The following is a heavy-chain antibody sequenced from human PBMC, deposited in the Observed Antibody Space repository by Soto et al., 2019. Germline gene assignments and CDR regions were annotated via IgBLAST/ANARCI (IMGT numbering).Heavy chain of an antibody. J-gene: IGHJ4*02. Sequence: PSETLSLTCAVDSRSFTGYYWSWIRQPPGTGLGWIGEINHSGSTNYNPSLKSRVTISVDTSKNQFSLKLSSVTAADTAVYYCARDNYGYYFDYWGQGTLVTVSS. V-gene: IGHV4-34*01. D-gene: IGHD5-18*01. CDR1: SRSFTGYY. CDR2: INHSGST. CDR3: ARDNYGYYFDY.